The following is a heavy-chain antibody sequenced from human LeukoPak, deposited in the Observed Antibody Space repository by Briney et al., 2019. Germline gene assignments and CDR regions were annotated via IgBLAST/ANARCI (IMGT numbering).Heavy chain of an antibody. CDR2: IIPIFGTA. V-gene: IGHV1-69*13. CDR3: ARESSSWYLDAFDI. Sequence: GASVKVSCKASGGTFSSYAISWVRQAPGQGLEWMGGIIPIFGTANYAQKFQGRVTITADESTSTAYMELSSLRSEDTAVHYCARESSSWYLDAFDIWGQGTMVTVSS. D-gene: IGHD6-13*01. J-gene: IGHJ3*02. CDR1: GGTFSSYA.